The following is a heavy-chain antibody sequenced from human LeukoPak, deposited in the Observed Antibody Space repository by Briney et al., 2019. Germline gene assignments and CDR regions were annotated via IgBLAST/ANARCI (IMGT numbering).Heavy chain of an antibody. CDR3: ARDITMVRGSTPD. J-gene: IGHJ4*02. CDR2: INHSGST. V-gene: IGHV4-34*01. Sequence: SETLSLTCAVYGGSFSGYYWSWIRQPPGKGLEWIGEINHSGSTNYNPSLKSRVTISVDTSKNQFSLKLSSVTAADTAVYYCARDITMVRGSTPDWGQGILVTVSS. CDR1: GGSFSGYY. D-gene: IGHD3-10*01.